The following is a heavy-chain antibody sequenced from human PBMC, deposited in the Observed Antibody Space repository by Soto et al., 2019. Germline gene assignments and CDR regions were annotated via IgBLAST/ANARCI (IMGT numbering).Heavy chain of an antibody. CDR1: GGSFSGYY. CDR3: ARKAYYASGRINLFDS. V-gene: IGHV4-34*01. Sequence: SETLSLTCAVYGGSFSGYYWSWIRQSPGKGLEWIGEIDHSGGTNYNPSLKSRVTISGDTSKNQFSLKLNSVTAADTAVYYCARKAYYASGRINLFDSWGQGTLVTVSS. D-gene: IGHD3-10*01. CDR2: IDHSGGT. J-gene: IGHJ4*02.